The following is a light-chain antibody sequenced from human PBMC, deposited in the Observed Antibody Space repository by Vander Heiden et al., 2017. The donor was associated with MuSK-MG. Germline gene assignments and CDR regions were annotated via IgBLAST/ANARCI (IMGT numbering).Light chain of an antibody. Sequence: EKVMTQSPATLSVSPGERATLSCRASESVATNLAWYQHKAGQAPRLLIYDASTRATGIPARFSGSGSGTEFTLTISSLQSEDFAVYYCQQYKNWPRTFGQGTKVDIK. J-gene: IGKJ1*01. CDR3: QQYKNWPRT. CDR1: ESVATN. V-gene: IGKV3-15*01. CDR2: DAS.